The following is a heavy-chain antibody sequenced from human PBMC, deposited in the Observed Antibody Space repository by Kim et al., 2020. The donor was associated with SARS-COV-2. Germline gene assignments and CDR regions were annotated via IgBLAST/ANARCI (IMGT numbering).Heavy chain of an antibody. J-gene: IGHJ4*02. D-gene: IGHD6-13*01. CDR1: GFSLTTIGVG. V-gene: IGHV2-5*02. Sequence: SGPTLVNPTQTLTLTCTFSGFSLTTIGVGVGWIRQPPGKALERLALIYLDDDKRYSPSLKGRVTITKDTSKNQVVLTMTNMDPVDTATYYCAHRPTSSWYFDTWGQGTLITVSS. CDR2: IYLDDDK. CDR3: AHRPTSSWYFDT.